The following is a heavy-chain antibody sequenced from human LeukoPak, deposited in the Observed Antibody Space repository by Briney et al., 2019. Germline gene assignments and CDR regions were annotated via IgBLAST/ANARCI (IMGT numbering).Heavy chain of an antibody. Sequence: ASVKVSCKVSGYTLTELSMHWVRQAPGKGLEWMGGFDPEDGETIYAQKFQGRVTMTEDTSTDTAYMELSSLRSEDTAVYYCAAVTMGAENFQHWGQGTLVTVSS. CDR2: FDPEDGET. CDR3: AAVTMGAENFQH. CDR1: GYTLTELS. D-gene: IGHD2-2*01. J-gene: IGHJ1*01. V-gene: IGHV1-24*01.